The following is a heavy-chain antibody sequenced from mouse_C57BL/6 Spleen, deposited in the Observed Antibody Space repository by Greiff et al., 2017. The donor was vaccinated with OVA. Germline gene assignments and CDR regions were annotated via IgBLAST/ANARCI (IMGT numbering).Heavy chain of an antibody. V-gene: IGHV1-80*01. CDR3: ARSYYSNFYFDY. CDR2: IYPGDGDT. D-gene: IGHD2-5*01. J-gene: IGHJ2*01. CDR1: GYAFSSYW. Sequence: VQLQQSGAELVKPGASVKISCKASGYAFSSYWMNWVKQRPGQGLEWIGQIYPGDGDTNYNGKFKGKATLTADKSSSTAYMQLSSLTSEDSAVYFCARSYYSNFYFDYWGKGTTLTVSS.